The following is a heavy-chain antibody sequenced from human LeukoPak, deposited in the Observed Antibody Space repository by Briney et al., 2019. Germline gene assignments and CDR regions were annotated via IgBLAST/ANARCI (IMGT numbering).Heavy chain of an antibody. D-gene: IGHD4-17*01. CDR2: MWSDGSET. Sequence: GTSLRLSCAASGMNFSSFGMHWVRQAPGKGLEWLAVMWSDGSETFYSDSVRGRFTISRDNSKNTVHLQMNSLRAEDTAVYYCARDWDGDYAYYFYYGTDVWGQGTTVTVSS. J-gene: IGHJ6*02. V-gene: IGHV3-33*01. CDR1: GMNFSSFG. CDR3: ARDWDGDYAYYFYYGTDV.